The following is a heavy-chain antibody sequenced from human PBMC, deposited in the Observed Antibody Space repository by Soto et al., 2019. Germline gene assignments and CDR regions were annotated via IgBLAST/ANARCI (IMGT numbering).Heavy chain of an antibody. J-gene: IGHJ4*02. V-gene: IGHV1-3*01. CDR2: INAGNGNT. CDR1: GYTFTSYA. D-gene: IGHD2-21*02. CDR3: ARSIVVVTAADY. Sequence: GXSVKVSCKASGYTFTSYAMHWVRQAPGQRLEWMGWINAGNGNTKYSQKFQGRVTITRDTSASTAYMELSSLRSEDTAVHYCARSIVVVTAADYWGQGTLVTV.